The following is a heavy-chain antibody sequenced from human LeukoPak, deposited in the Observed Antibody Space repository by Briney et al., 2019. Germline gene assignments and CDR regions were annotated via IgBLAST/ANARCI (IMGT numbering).Heavy chain of an antibody. CDR3: ARTYEMAADY. CDR2: IYYSGGT. Sequence: PSGTLSLTCTVSGGSISSSSYYWGWVRQPPGKGLEWIGSIYYSGGTYYNPSLKSRVTMSIDTSKNHFSLELSSVTAADTAVYFCARTYEMAADYWGQGTLVTVSS. V-gene: IGHV4-39*07. J-gene: IGHJ4*02. CDR1: GGSISSSSYY. D-gene: IGHD5-24*01.